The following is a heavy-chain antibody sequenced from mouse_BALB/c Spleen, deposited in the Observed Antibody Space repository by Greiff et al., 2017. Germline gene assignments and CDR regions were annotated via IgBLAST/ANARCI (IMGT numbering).Heavy chain of an antibody. D-gene: IGHD2-2*01. CDR3: ARGGGLNTWFAY. J-gene: IGHJ3*01. CDR1: GSTFTGYV. CDR2: INPYNDGT. V-gene: IGHV1-14*01. Sequence: VQLQQSDPELVKPGASGRMSCRASGSTFTGYVMHGVKRKPGRGLEWIGNINPYNDGTKYNEKFKGKATLTSEKSSSPAYMELSSLTSEDSAVYYCARGGGLNTWFAYWGQGTLVTVSA.